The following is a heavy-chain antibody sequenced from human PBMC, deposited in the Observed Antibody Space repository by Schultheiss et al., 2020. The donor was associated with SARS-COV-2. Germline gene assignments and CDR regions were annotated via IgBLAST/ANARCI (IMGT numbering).Heavy chain of an antibody. CDR1: GFIFSDHY. Sequence: GGSLRLSCAASGFIFSDHYMDWVRQAPGKGLQWVANIKQDGSVEHYVDSVRGRFIISRDNAKNSLDLQMNSLRVDDTAVYYCVKEGEEMGTSWGQGTLVTVSS. J-gene: IGHJ4*02. V-gene: IGHV3-7*03. D-gene: IGHD1-1*01. CDR3: VKEGEEMGTS. CDR2: IKQDGSVE.